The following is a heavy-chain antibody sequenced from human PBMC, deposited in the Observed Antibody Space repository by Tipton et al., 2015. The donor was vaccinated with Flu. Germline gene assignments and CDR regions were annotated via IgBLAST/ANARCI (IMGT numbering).Heavy chain of an antibody. CDR2: IYYSGST. CDR3: ARDTTVTTFSFTYYGMDV. D-gene: IGHD4-17*01. Sequence: LRLSCTVSGGSISSSSYYWGWIRQPPGKGLEWIGSIYYSGSTYFNPSLKSRVTISVDTSKNQFSLKLSSVTAADTAMYYCARDTTVTTFSFTYYGMDVWGQGTTVTVSS. V-gene: IGHV4-39*07. J-gene: IGHJ6*02. CDR1: GGSISSSSYY.